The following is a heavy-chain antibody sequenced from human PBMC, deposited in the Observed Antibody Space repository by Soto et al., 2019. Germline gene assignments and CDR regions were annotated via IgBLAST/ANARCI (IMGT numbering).Heavy chain of an antibody. D-gene: IGHD6-19*01. CDR1: GFSLSTHAVG. Sequence: QITLKESGPTLVKPTQTLTLTCTFSGFSLSTHAVGVGWIRQPPGKALERLALIYWDDDKRYTSSLKSRLTITEDTSKNRVVLTMTNVDTVDTATYYCAHRIAVAGIDTFDFWGQGTMVTVSS. J-gene: IGHJ3*01. V-gene: IGHV2-5*02. CDR3: AHRIAVAGIDTFDF. CDR2: IYWDDDK.